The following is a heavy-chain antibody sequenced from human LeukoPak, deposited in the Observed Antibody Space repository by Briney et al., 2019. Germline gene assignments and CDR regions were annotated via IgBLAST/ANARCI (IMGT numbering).Heavy chain of an antibody. D-gene: IGHD4-17*01. V-gene: IGHV3-72*01. J-gene: IGHJ4*02. Sequence: GGSLRLSCAASGFTFSDHYMDWVRQPPGKGLEWIGRVRNKPNTYTTDYAASVKGRFTISRDDSQSSLYLQMTTLKTEATAVYYCTSVRHGDYFDYWGQGTLVTVSS. CDR3: TSVRHGDYFDY. CDR1: GFTFSDHY. CDR2: VRNKPNTYTT.